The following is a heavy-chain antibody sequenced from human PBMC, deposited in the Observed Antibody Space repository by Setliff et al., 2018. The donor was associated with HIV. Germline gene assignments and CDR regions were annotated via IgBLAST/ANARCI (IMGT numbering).Heavy chain of an antibody. Sequence: SETLSLTCAVYGGSFNDYYWTWIRQPPGKGLEWIGEIDHSGSTKYHASLKSRVTISIDTSKNQISLKLSSVTAADTAVYYCARGLNYYGSGSYLPLGYWGQGTLVTISS. CDR2: IDHSGST. J-gene: IGHJ4*02. D-gene: IGHD3-10*01. CDR1: GGSFNDYY. CDR3: ARGLNYYGSGSYLPLGY. V-gene: IGHV4-34*01.